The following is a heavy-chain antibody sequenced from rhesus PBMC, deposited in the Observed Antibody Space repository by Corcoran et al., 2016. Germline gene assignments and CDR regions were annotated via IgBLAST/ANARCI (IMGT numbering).Heavy chain of an antibody. CDR2: VDPVYGEI. CDR1: GSTFTELS. Sequence: EVQLVQSGAEVKKPGASVKVPCKVSGSTFTELSMHWVRQAPGKGREWMGGVDPVYGEIIHAEKFQGRVTMTEDTSTDTAYMELSSLRSEDTAVYYCARATTRWYFDIWGPGTPITISS. V-gene: IGHV1-156*01. D-gene: IGHD1-26*01. J-gene: IGHJ2*01. CDR3: ARATTRWYFDI.